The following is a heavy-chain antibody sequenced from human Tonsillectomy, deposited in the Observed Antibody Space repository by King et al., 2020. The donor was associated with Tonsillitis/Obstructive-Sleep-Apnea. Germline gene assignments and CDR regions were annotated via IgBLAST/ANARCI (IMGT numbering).Heavy chain of an antibody. V-gene: IGHV4-39*01. J-gene: IGHJ3*02. D-gene: IGHD3-16*01. Sequence: LQLQESGPGLVKPSETLSLTCTVSGGAVSCGDYHWGWIRQPPGKGLEWIGRGNYRGDTFYNPPPKDRDTISLDTSKNQFSLKLYSMTAADTAVYYCARQLGRWVWAFDIWGQGTLVTVSS. CDR2: GNYRGDT. CDR3: ARQLGRWVWAFDI. CDR1: GGAVSCGDYH.